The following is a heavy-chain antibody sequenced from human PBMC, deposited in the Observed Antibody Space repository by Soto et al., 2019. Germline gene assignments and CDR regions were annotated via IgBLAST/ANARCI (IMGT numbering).Heavy chain of an antibody. V-gene: IGHV5-51*01. D-gene: IGHD6-19*01. CDR2: IYPGDSDT. CDR3: ARHGNRYSSGWYRDY. J-gene: IGHJ4*02. Sequence: GESLKISCKGSGYSFTSYWIGWVRQMPGKGLEWMGIIYPGDSDTRYSPSFQGQVTISADKSISTAYLQWSSLKASDTAMYYCARHGNRYSSGWYRDYWGQGTLVTVSS. CDR1: GYSFTSYW.